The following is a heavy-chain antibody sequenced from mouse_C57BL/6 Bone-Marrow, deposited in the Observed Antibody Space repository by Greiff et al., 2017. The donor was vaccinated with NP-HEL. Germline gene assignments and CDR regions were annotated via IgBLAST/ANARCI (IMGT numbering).Heavy chain of an antibody. V-gene: IGHV1-54*01. D-gene: IGHD1-1*01. CDR3: ARGEGLLRGYYFDY. CDR2: INPGSGGT. CDR1: GYAFTNYL. Sequence: VMLVESGAELVRPGTSVKVSCKASGYAFTNYLIEWVKQRPGQGLEWIGVINPGSGGTNYNEKFKGKATLTADKSSSTAYMQLSSLTSEDSAVYFCARGEGLLRGYYFDYWGQGTTLTVSS. J-gene: IGHJ2*01.